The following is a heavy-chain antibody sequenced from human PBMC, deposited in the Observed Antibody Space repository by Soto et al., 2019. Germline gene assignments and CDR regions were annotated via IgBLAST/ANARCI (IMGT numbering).Heavy chain of an antibody. CDR2: INSDGSTT. CDR3: ARLPGYSTGWTPFDF. D-gene: IGHD6-19*01. CDR1: GFTFSNYW. J-gene: IGHJ4*02. V-gene: IGHV3-74*01. Sequence: PGGSLRLSCGASGFTFSNYWMHWVRQAPGKGLVWVSRINSDGSTTSHADSVKGRFTISRDNAKNTLYLQMNSLRAEDTAVYYCARLPGYSTGWTPFDFWGQGTQVTVSS.